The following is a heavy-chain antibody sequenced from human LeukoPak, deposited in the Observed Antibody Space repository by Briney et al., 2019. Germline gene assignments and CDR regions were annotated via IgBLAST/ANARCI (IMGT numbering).Heavy chain of an antibody. CDR3: ARGSISIL. CDR2: IYYSETT. J-gene: IGHJ2*01. CDR1: GGSITRNY. Sequence: SETLSLTCTASGGSITRNYWNWIRQPPGKGLEWIGNIYYSETTNYNPSLKSRVSISVDTSKNLLSLKLSSVTAADTAVYYCARGSISILWGRGTLVTVSS. V-gene: IGHV4-59*13. D-gene: IGHD2/OR15-2a*01.